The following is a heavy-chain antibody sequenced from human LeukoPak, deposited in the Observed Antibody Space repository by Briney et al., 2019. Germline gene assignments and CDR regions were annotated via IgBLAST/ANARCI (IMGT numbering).Heavy chain of an antibody. V-gene: IGHV3-13*01. J-gene: IGHJ3*02. CDR1: GFTFSSYD. CDR2: IGTAGDT. Sequence: GGSLRLSCAASGFTFSSYDMHWVRQATGKGLEWVSAIGTAGDTYYPGSVKGRFTISRENAKNSLYLQMNSLRAGDTAVYYCAREVLYCSSTSCYGGGAFDIWGQGTMVTVSS. D-gene: IGHD2-2*01. CDR3: AREVLYCSSTSCYGGGAFDI.